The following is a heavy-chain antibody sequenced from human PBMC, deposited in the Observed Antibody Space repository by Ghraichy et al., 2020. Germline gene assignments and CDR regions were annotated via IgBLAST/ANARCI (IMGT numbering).Heavy chain of an antibody. J-gene: IGHJ4*02. D-gene: IGHD5-18*01. CDR1: GFTFSGSA. CDR2: IRSKANSYAT. V-gene: IGHV3-73*01. CDR3: TRRGTAMPTDY. Sequence: ETLSLTCAASGFTFSGSAMHWVRQASGKGLEWVGRIRSKANSYATAYAASVKGRFTISRDDSKNTAYLQMNSLKTEDTAVYYCTRRGTAMPTDYWGQGTLVTVSS.